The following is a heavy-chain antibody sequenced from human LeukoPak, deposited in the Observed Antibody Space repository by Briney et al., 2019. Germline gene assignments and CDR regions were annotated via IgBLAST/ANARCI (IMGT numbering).Heavy chain of an antibody. J-gene: IGHJ3*02. D-gene: IGHD2-2*01. CDR3: ARHIVVVPAAWDI. Sequence: SETLSLTCTVSGGSISSHYWSWIRQPAGKGLEWIGRIYTSGSTNYHPSLKSRVTMSVDTSKNQFSLKLSSVTAADTAVYYCARHIVVVPAAWDICGQGTMVTVSS. CDR2: IYTSGST. CDR1: GGSISSHY. V-gene: IGHV4-4*07.